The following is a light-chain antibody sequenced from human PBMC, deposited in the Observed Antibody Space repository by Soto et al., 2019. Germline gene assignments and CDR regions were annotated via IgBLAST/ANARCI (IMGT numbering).Light chain of an antibody. CDR1: QSFRGL. CDR3: QQRHMWPIT. V-gene: IGKV3-11*01. Sequence: EVVLTQSPVTLSLSPGERATLSCRASQSFRGLLAWYQQKPGQAPRLLIYDAYNSATGIPPRFSGSGCGTDFTLTISSLEPEDYSVYYCQQRHMWPITFGQGTRLEIK. CDR2: DAY. J-gene: IGKJ5*01.